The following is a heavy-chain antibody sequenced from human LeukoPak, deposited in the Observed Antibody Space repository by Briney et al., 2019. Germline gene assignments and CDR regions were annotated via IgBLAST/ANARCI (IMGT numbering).Heavy chain of an antibody. Sequence: ASVKVSCKASGYTFTSYGISWMRQAPGQGLEWMGWISPYKGNTNYAQKLQGRVTMITDTSTSTAYLELRSLRSDDTAMYYCAIRTGTYPYYFDYWGQGTLVTVSS. CDR1: GYTFTSYG. J-gene: IGHJ4*02. V-gene: IGHV1-18*01. CDR3: AIRTGTYPYYFDY. CDR2: ISPYKGNT. D-gene: IGHD1-1*01.